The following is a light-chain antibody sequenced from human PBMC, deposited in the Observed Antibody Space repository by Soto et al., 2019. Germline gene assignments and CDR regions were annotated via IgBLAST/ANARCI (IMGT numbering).Light chain of an antibody. J-gene: IGKJ4*01. V-gene: IGKV3-20*01. CDR3: QQYGSSTTLT. CDR2: GAS. CDR1: QSVSSSY. Sequence: EIVLTQSPGTLSLSPGERATLSCRASQSVSSSYLAWYQQKPGQAPRILIYGASSRATGIPDRFSGSGSGTAFTLTISRLEPEDSAVYYCQQYGSSTTLTFGGVTKVEIK.